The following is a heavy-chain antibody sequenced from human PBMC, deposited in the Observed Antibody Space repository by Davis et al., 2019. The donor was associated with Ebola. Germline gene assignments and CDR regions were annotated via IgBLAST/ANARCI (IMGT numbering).Heavy chain of an antibody. V-gene: IGHV3-23*01. Sequence: GESLKISCAASGFTFSSYAMSWVRQAPGKGLEWVSAISGSGGSTYYADSVKGRFTISRDNSKNSLYLQMNSLRAEDTAVYYCARDSEELTTEGFLGYWGQGTLVTVSS. J-gene: IGHJ4*02. CDR1: GFTFSSYA. CDR3: ARDSEELTTEGFLGY. CDR2: ISGSGGST. D-gene: IGHD4-11*01.